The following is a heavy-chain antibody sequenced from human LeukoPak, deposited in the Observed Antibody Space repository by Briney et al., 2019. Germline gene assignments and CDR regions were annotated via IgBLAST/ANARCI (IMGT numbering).Heavy chain of an antibody. V-gene: IGHV3-30*02. J-gene: IGHJ3*02. D-gene: IGHD2-21*01. CDR3: ARDGGVAVSDAFDI. CDR2: IRYDGSNK. CDR1: GFTFSNYG. Sequence: GGSRRLSRAASGFTFSNYGMHWVRQAPGKGLEWVAFIRYDGSNKYYADSVKGRFTISRDNSNTLYLQMNSLRAEDTAVYYCARDGGVAVSDAFDIWGQGTMVTVSS.